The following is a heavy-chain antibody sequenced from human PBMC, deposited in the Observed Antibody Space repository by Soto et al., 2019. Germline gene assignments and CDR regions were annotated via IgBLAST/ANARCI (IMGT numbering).Heavy chain of an antibody. D-gene: IGHD3-10*01. CDR3: ARHWESTVSTWSFGAF. V-gene: IGHV1-69*02. CDR2: IIPFLGVT. Sequence: QVQLVQSGAEVKKPGSSVKVSCKASGGTFSPYTINWVRQAPGQGLEWMGRIIPFLGVTNYAQKFQARVTITADKSTTTDYMELSGLRFEDTAVYYCARHWESTVSTWSFGAFWGRGTLVTVSS. CDR1: GGTFSPYT. J-gene: IGHJ4*02.